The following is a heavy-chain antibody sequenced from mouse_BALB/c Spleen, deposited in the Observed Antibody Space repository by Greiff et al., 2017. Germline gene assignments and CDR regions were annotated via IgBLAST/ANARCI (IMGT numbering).Heavy chain of an antibody. V-gene: IGHV1-9*01. Sequence: VQLQQSGAELMKPGASVKISCKATGYTFSSYWIEWVKQRPGHGLEWIGEILPGSGSTNYNEKFKGKATFTADTSSNTAYMQLSSLTSEDSAVYYCARWGVDYAMDYWGQGTSVTVSS. CDR2: ILPGSGST. CDR1: GYTFSSYW. J-gene: IGHJ4*01. CDR3: ARWGVDYAMDY.